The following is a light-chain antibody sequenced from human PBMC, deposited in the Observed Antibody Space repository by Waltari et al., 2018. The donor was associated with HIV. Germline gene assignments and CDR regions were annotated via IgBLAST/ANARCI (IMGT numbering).Light chain of an antibody. CDR1: QSISSW. CDR3: QEYDTYSFT. J-gene: IGKJ3*01. Sequence: DIQMTQSPSTLSASVGDRVTITCRASQSISSWLAWYQQKPGKAPKLLIYNASTLESGVPSRFSGSGSGTEFTLTINSLQPDDFATYYCQEYDTYSFTFGPGSEVDIK. V-gene: IGKV1-5*03. CDR2: NAS.